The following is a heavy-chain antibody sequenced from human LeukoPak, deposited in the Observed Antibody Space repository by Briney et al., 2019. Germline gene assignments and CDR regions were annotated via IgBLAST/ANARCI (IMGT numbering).Heavy chain of an antibody. CDR1: GGSISSYY. CDR2: IYYSGST. J-gene: IGHJ4*02. D-gene: IGHD3-22*01. V-gene: IGHV4-59*12. CDR3: ARDEYYYDSSGPSFDY. Sequence: PSETLSLTCTVSGGSISSYYWSWIRQPPGKGLEWIGYIYYSGSTNYNPSLKSRVTISVDTSKNQFSLKLSSVTAADTAVYYCARDEYYYDSSGPSFDYWGQGTLVTVSS.